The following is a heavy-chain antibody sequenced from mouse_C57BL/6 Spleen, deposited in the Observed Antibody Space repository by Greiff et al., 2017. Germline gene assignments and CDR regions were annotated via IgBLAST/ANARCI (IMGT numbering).Heavy chain of an antibody. D-gene: IGHD4-1*02. Sequence: QVQLQQPGAELVMPGASVKLSCKASGYTFTSYWMHWVKQRPGQGLEWIGEIDPSDSYTNYNQKFKGKSTLTVDKSSSTAYMQLSSLTSEDSAVYYCARSTGTSYCDYWGQGTTLTVSS. CDR3: ARSTGTSYCDY. CDR1: GYTFTSYW. CDR2: IDPSDSYT. V-gene: IGHV1-69*01. J-gene: IGHJ2*01.